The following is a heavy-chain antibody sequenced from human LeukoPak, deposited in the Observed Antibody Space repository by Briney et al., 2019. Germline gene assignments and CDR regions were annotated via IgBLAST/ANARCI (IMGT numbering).Heavy chain of an antibody. CDR1: GFTFDDYA. CDR2: ISWDGGST. D-gene: IGHD5/OR15-5a*01. J-gene: IGHJ6*03. CDR3: AKDVSVGPGPTNYYYYMDV. V-gene: IGHV3-43D*04. Sequence: PGGSLRLSCAASGFTFDDYAMHWVRQAPGKGLEWVSLISWDGGSTYYADSVKGRFTISRDNSKNSLYLQMNSLRAEDTALYYCAKDVSVGPGPTNYYYYMDVWGKGTTVTVSS.